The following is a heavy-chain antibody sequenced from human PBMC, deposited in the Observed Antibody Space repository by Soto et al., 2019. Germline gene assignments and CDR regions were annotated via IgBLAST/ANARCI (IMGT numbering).Heavy chain of an antibody. CDR1: GYTFTSYY. CDR3: ARDPCSGGSCYSTTEFDY. CDR2: INPSGGST. Sequence: ASVKVSCKASGYTFTSYYMHWVRQAPGQGLEWMGIINPSGGSTSYAQKFQGRVTMTRDTSTSTVYMELSSLRSEDTAVYYCARDPCSGGSCYSTTEFDYWGQGTLVTVSS. D-gene: IGHD2-15*01. J-gene: IGHJ4*02. V-gene: IGHV1-46*01.